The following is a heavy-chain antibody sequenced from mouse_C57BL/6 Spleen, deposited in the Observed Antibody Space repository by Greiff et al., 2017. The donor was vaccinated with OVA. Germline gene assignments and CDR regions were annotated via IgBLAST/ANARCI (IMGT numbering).Heavy chain of an antibody. D-gene: IGHD1-1*01. CDR1: GYTFTSCW. J-gene: IGHJ3*01. CDR2: IDPSDSYT. Sequence: QVQLQQPGAELVMPGASVKLSCKASGYTFTSCWMHWVKQRPGQGLEWIGEIDPSDSYTNYNQKFKGKSTLTVDKSSSTAYMQLSSLTSEDSAVYYCARRDYYGSSAWFAYWGQGTLVTVSA. CDR3: ARRDYYGSSAWFAY. V-gene: IGHV1-69*01.